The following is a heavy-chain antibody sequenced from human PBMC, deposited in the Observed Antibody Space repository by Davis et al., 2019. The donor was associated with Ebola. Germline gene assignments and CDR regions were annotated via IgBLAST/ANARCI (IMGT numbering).Heavy chain of an antibody. Sequence: ASVKVSCKASGYSFSTYGLNWVRQAPGQGLEWVGWISGYNGNTNYAQKFQGRVTMTTDTSTSTAYMELRTLGSEDTAVYYCAREPQPLSGSCYSLGCYFDFWGQGTLVTVSS. V-gene: IGHV1-18*01. CDR2: ISGYNGNT. CDR1: GYSFSTYG. J-gene: IGHJ4*02. D-gene: IGHD2-15*01. CDR3: AREPQPLSGSCYSLGCYFDF.